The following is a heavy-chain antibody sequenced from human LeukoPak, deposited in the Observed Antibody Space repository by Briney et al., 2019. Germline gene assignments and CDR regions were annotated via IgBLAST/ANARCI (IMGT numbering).Heavy chain of an antibody. CDR3: VASSGWSRGFDY. V-gene: IGHV5-51*01. CDR2: IYPADSDT. Sequence: GESLKISCKGSGYSFSRYWIGWVRQMPGKGLEWMGIIYPADSDTRYSPSFQGQVTISADKSISIAYLQWSSLKASDIAMYYCVASSGWSRGFDYWGQGALVTVSS. J-gene: IGHJ4*02. D-gene: IGHD6-19*01. CDR1: GYSFSRYW.